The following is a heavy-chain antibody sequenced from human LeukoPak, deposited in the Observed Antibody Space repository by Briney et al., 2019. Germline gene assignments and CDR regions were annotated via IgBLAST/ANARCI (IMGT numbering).Heavy chain of an antibody. CDR3: ARDSGSYYHMDV. J-gene: IGHJ6*03. Sequence: SETLSLTCAVYGGSFSGYYWGWIRQPPGKGLEWIGSIYYSGNTNYNPSLKSRVTISVDTSKNQFSLKLSSVTAADTAVYYCARDSGSYYHMDVWGKGTTVTVSS. V-gene: IGHV4-34*01. D-gene: IGHD1-26*01. CDR1: GGSFSGYY. CDR2: IYYSGNT.